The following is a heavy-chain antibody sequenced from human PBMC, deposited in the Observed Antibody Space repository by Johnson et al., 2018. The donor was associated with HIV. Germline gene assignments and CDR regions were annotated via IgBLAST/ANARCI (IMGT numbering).Heavy chain of an antibody. CDR1: GFTFSSYA. CDR2: ISYDGSNK. D-gene: IGHD3-22*01. Sequence: QVQLVESGGGVVQPGRSLRLSCAASGFTFSSYAMHWVRQAPGKGLEWVAVISYDGSNKYYADSVKGRFTIYRDNSKNTLYLQMNSLRAEDPAVYYCARDLLATMIVVVIQPRDAFDIWGQGTMVTVSS. V-gene: IGHV3-30-3*01. J-gene: IGHJ3*02. CDR3: ARDLLATMIVVVIQPRDAFDI.